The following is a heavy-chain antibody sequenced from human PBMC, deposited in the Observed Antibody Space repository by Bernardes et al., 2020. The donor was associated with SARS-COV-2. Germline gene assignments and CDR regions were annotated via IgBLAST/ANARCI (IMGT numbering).Heavy chain of an antibody. CDR1: GFTFSSYA. Sequence: GSLSLSCAASGFTFSSYAMSWVRPAPGKGLEWVSAISGSGGSTYYADSVKGRFTISRDNSKNTLYLQMNSLRAEDTAVYYCAKDGLHGDYREFDYWGQGTLVTVSS. D-gene: IGHD4-17*01. J-gene: IGHJ4*02. V-gene: IGHV3-23*01. CDR2: ISGSGGST. CDR3: AKDGLHGDYREFDY.